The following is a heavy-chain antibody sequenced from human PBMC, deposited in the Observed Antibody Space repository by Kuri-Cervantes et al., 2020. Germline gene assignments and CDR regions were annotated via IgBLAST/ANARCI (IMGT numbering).Heavy chain of an antibody. CDR3: ARGRGRVYGESRRIDY. V-gene: IGHV4-34*01. J-gene: IGHJ4*02. CDR2: INHSGST. D-gene: IGHD4-17*01. Sequence: GSLRLSCAAYGVSFSGYYWSWLRQPPGKGLEWIGEINHSGSTNYNPSPKSRVTISVETSKNQSSLRLSYVTAAETAVYYCARGRGRVYGESRRIDYWDQGAPVTVSS. CDR1: GVSFSGYY.